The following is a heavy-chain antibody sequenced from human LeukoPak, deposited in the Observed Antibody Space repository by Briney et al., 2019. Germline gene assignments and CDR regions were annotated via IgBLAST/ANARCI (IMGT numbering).Heavy chain of an antibody. D-gene: IGHD3-10*01. CDR2: ISGSGDNI. Sequence: GGSLRLSCAASGFTFSSYAMSWVRQAPGKGLEWVSAISGSGDNIYYADSVKGRFTISRDSSKKTMFLQMNSLRAEDTAVYYCAKSYGTYYGSGTLYFDYWGQGTLVTVSS. CDR3: AKSYGTYYGSGTLYFDY. CDR1: GFTFSSYA. J-gene: IGHJ4*02. V-gene: IGHV3-23*01.